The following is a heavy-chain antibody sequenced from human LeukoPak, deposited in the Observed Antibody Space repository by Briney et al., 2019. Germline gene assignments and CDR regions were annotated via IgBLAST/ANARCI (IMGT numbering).Heavy chain of an antibody. D-gene: IGHD6-6*01. CDR2: IYYSGST. CDR1: GGFIKSYY. V-gene: IGHV4-59*01. CDR3: ARVVYSSSSGSYYYYMDV. J-gene: IGHJ6*03. Sequence: SGAPAPPFPVSGGFIKSYYWSWIRQPPGKGLGGVGDIYYSGSTNYNPSLKSRVTISVDTSKNQFSLKLSSVTAADTAVYYCARVVYSSSSGSYYYYMDVWGKGTTVTVSS.